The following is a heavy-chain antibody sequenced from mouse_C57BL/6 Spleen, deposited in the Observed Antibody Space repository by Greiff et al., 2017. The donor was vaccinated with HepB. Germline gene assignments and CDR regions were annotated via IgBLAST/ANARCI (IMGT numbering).Heavy chain of an antibody. Sequence: EVMLVESGGDLVKPGGSLKLSCAASGFTFSSYGMSWVRQTPDKRLEWVATISSGGSYTYYPDSVKGRFTISRDNAKNTLYLQMSSLKSEDTAMYYCARQRYSNYWYFDVWGTGTTVTVSS. CDR2: ISSGGSYT. CDR3: ARQRYSNYWYFDV. J-gene: IGHJ1*03. D-gene: IGHD2-5*01. V-gene: IGHV5-6*01. CDR1: GFTFSSYG.